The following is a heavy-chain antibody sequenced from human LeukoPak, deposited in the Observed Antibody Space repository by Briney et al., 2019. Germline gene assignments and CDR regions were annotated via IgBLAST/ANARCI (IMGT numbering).Heavy chain of an antibody. CDR2: IKSKTDGGTT. CDR1: GFIFSNAW. V-gene: IGHV3-15*01. D-gene: IGHD3-22*01. J-gene: IGHJ4*02. CDR3: TTDEYYDSSGYYYGLEFDY. Sequence: PGGSLRLSCAASGFIFSNAWMSWVRQAPGKGLEWGGRIKSKTDGGTTDYAAPVKGRFTISRDDSKNTLYLQMNSLKTEDTAVYYCTTDEYYDSSGYYYGLEFDYWGQGTLVTVSS.